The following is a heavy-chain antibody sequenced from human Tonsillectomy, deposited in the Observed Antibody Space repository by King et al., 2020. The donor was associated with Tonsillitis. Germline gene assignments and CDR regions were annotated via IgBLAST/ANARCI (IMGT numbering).Heavy chain of an antibody. Sequence: VQLVESGGGVVQPGRSLRLSCAASGFTFSSYAMHWVRQAPGKGLEWVAVISYDGSNKYYADSVKGRFTISRDNSKNTLYLQMNSRRAEDTAVYYCVRDTDQIDYYFDYWGQGTLVTVSS. CDR3: VRDTDQIDYYFDY. J-gene: IGHJ4*02. V-gene: IGHV3-30*04. D-gene: IGHD2/OR15-2a*01. CDR1: GFTFSSYA. CDR2: ISYDGSNK.